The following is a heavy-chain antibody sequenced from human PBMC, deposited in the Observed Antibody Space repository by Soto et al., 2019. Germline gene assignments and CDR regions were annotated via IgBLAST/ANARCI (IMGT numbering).Heavy chain of an antibody. CDR1: GGSFSGYY. V-gene: IGHV4-34*01. CDR3: ARDDSDGGHRADY. J-gene: IGHJ4*02. CDR2: INHSGST. Sequence: SETLSLTCAVYGGSFSGYYWSWIRQPPGKGLEWIGEINHSGSTNYNPSLKSRVTISVDTSKNQFSLKLSSVTAADTAVYYCARDDSDGGHRADYWGQGTLVTVSS. D-gene: IGHD3-22*01.